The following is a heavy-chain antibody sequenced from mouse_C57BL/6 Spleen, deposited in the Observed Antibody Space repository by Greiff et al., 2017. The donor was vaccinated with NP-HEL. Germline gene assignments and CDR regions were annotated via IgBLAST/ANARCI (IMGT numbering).Heavy chain of an antibody. CDR3: ARNLGSTVVASMDY. Sequence: VQLKESGPGLVQPSQSLSITCTVSGFSLTSYGVHWVRQSPGKGLEWLGVIWSGGSTDYNAAFISRLSISKDNSKSQVFFKMNSLQADDTAIYYCARNLGSTVVASMDYWGQGTSVTVSS. D-gene: IGHD1-1*01. V-gene: IGHV2-2*01. CDR1: GFSLTSYG. CDR2: IWSGGST. J-gene: IGHJ4*01.